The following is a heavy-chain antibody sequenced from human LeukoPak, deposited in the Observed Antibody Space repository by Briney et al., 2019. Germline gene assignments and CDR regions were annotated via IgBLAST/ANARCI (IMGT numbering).Heavy chain of an antibody. J-gene: IGHJ4*02. CDR1: GFTFSNAW. D-gene: IGHD1-7*01. CDR2: ISSSNSYI. V-gene: IGHV3-21*01. CDR3: ARGGLELDY. Sequence: GGSLRLSCAASGFTFSNAWMNWVRQAPGKGLEWVSSISSSNSYIYYADSMKGRLTISRENAKNALYLQMNSLRAEDTAVYYCARGGLELDYWGQGTLVTVSS.